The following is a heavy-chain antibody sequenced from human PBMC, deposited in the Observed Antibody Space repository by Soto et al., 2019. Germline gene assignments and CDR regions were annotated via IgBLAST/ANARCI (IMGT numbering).Heavy chain of an antibody. CDR1: GFTFSRYA. Sequence: GGSLRLSCAASGFTFSRYAMSWVRQAPGKGLEWVSAISGSGGSTYYADSVKGRFTISRDNSKNTLYLQMNSLRAEDTAVYYCAKDVYYYDSSGPFDYWGQGTLVTVSS. CDR2: ISGSGGST. CDR3: AKDVYYYDSSGPFDY. V-gene: IGHV3-23*01. D-gene: IGHD3-22*01. J-gene: IGHJ4*02.